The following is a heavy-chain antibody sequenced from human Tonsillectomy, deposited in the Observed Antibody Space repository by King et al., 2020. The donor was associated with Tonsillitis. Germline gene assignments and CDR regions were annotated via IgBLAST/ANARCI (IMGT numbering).Heavy chain of an antibody. CDR2: ISSGGSTV. D-gene: IGHD3-22*01. CDR1: GFTFSDYY. J-gene: IGHJ6*02. Sequence: VQLVESGGGLDKPGGALRLSCAASGFTFSDYYMSWIRQTPGKGLEWVSYISSGGSTVFYADSVMGRFTISRDNAKNSLYLQMNSLRAEDTAVYFCARGVILRDYYYYGLDVWGQGTTVTVSS. CDR3: ARGVILRDYYYYGLDV. V-gene: IGHV3-11*01.